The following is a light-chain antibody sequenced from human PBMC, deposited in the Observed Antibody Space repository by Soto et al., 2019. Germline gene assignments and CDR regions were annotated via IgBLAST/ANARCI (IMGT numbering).Light chain of an antibody. CDR1: QSVSSSY. Sequence: EIVLTQSPGTLALSPGERATLSCRASQSVSSSYLAWYQQKPGQPPRLLIYGASSRATGIPDRFSGSGSGAHFTLTISRLEPEDFAVYYCQQYGSSPLFTFGTGTKVDIK. J-gene: IGKJ3*01. V-gene: IGKV3-20*01. CDR3: QQYGSSPLFT. CDR2: GAS.